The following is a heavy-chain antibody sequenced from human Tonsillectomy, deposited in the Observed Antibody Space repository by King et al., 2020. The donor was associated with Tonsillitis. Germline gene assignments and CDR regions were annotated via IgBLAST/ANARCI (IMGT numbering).Heavy chain of an antibody. CDR3: AKVLKGGNFMLRGLKTVF. Sequence: QLVQSGGGVVQPGGSLRLSCAASGFTFSSYGMHWVRQAPGKGLEWVAFIRYNGSSKYYADSVKGRFTISRDNSKNTLYLQMNSLRAEDTAVYYCAKVLKGGNFMLRGLKTVFGGRGPLVPVSS. CDR2: IRYNGSSK. J-gene: IGHJ4*02. D-gene: IGHD3-10*01. V-gene: IGHV3-30*02. CDR1: GFTFSSYG.